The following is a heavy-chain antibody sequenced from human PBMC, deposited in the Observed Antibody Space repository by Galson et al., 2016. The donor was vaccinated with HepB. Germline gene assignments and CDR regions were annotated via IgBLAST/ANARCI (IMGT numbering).Heavy chain of an antibody. D-gene: IGHD3-22*01. Sequence: SVKVSCKVSGYTITDLSIHWVRQAPGKGLEWMGGFDPEEGETIYAQRFQGRVTMTGDTSTDTAYMELSSLRSEDTAVYYCATEPYESSVYRSDYYGMDVWGQGTTVTVSS. CDR3: ATEPYESSVYRSDYYGMDV. V-gene: IGHV1-24*01. J-gene: IGHJ6*02. CDR2: FDPEEGET. CDR1: GYTITDLS.